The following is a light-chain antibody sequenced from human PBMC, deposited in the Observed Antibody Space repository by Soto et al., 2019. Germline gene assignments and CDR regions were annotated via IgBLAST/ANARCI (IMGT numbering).Light chain of an antibody. V-gene: IGLV2-8*01. J-gene: IGLJ2*01. CDR3: SSYGGANTVV. CDR1: SNDVGGYNY. Sequence: QSALTQPPSASGSPGQSVTISCTGTSNDVGGYNYVSWYQQHPGKAPKLMIHEVSKRPSGVPDRFSGSKSGNTASLTVSGLLTEDEADDHCSSYGGANTVVFGGGAQLTVL. CDR2: EVS.